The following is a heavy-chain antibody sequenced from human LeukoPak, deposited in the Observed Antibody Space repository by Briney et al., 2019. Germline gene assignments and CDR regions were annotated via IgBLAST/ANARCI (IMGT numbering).Heavy chain of an antibody. CDR3: AKDPNAHIAAAAYMDV. CDR2: IRYDGSNK. D-gene: IGHD6-13*01. Sequence: GSLRLSCAASGFTFSSYGMHWVRQAPGKGLEWVAFIRYDGSNKYHADSVKGRFTISRDNSKNTLYLQMNSLRAEDTAVYYCAKDPNAHIAAAAYMDVWGKGTTVTISS. CDR1: GFTFSSYG. V-gene: IGHV3-30*02. J-gene: IGHJ6*03.